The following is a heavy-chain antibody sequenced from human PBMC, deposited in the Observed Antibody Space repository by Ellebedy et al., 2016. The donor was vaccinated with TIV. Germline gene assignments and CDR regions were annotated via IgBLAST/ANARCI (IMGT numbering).Heavy chain of an antibody. CDR3: ARSMASIPDYFDS. Sequence: MPSETLSLTCTVSSGSIISYYWSWIRQPPGKRLEWIGYINYSGITNYNPSLKSRVTISIDTSKNQFSLRLSSVTAADTAVYFCARSMASIPDYFDSWGQGTLVTVSS. CDR1: SGSIISYY. J-gene: IGHJ4*02. CDR2: INYSGIT. V-gene: IGHV4-59*01. D-gene: IGHD5-24*01.